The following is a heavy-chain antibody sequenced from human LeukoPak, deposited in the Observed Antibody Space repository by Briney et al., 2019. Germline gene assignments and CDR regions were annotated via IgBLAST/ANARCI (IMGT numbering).Heavy chain of an antibody. CDR3: ARETPYYDILTGWVGSYYYYYMDV. Sequence: SETLSLTCTVSGGSISSSSYYWGWIRQPPGKGLEWIGSIYYSGSTYYNPSLKSRVTISVDTSKNQFSLKLSSVTAADTAVYYCARETPYYDILTGWVGSYYYYYMDVWGKGTTVTVSS. CDR2: IYYSGST. CDR1: GGSISSSSYY. D-gene: IGHD3-9*01. V-gene: IGHV4-39*07. J-gene: IGHJ6*03.